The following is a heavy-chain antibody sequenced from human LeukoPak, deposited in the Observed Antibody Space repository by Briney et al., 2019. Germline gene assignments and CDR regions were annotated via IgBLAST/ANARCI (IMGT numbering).Heavy chain of an antibody. D-gene: IGHD3-3*01. J-gene: IGHJ4*02. CDR2: IYTSGST. CDR1: GGSISSGSYY. Sequence: SQTLSLTCTVSGGSISSGSYYWSWIRQPAGKGLEWIGRIYTSGSTNYNPSLKSRVTISVDTSKNKFSLKLSSVTAADTAVYYCARGIDYDFWSGYSTRASLDYWGQGTLVTVSS. V-gene: IGHV4-61*02. CDR3: ARGIDYDFWSGYSTRASLDY.